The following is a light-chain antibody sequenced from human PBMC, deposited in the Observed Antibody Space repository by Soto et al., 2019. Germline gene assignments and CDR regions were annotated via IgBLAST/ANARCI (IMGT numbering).Light chain of an antibody. CDR2: GAS. J-gene: IGKJ1*01. CDR1: QSVDSN. CDR3: QQYNNWWT. V-gene: IGKV3-15*01. Sequence: EILMTQSPATLSVTPGERATLYCRASQSVDSNLAWYQQKPGQAPRLLIYGASTRATGISARFSGSGSGTEFTLTISSLQSEDFGVYYCQQYNNWWTFAQGTKVDI.